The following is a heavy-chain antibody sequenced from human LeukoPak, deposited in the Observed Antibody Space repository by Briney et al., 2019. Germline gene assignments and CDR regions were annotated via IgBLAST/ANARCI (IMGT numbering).Heavy chain of an antibody. CDR2: IWYDGSNK. Sequence: PGGSLRLSCAASGFTFSSYGMHWVRQAPGKGLEWVAVIWYDGSNKYYADSVKGRFTISRDNSKNTLYLQMNSLRAEDTAVYYCAIEGYYYDSSGYPWGQGTLVTVSS. D-gene: IGHD3-22*01. CDR1: GFTFSSYG. J-gene: IGHJ5*02. V-gene: IGHV3-33*01. CDR3: AIEGYYYDSSGYP.